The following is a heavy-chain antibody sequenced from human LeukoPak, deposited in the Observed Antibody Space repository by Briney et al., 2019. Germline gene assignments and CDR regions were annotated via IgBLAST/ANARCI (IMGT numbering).Heavy chain of an antibody. J-gene: IGHJ4*02. D-gene: IGHD3-22*01. Sequence: ASVKVSCKASGYTFTVYYMHWARQAPGQGLEWMGWINPNSGGTNYAQKFQGRVTMTRDTSISTAYMELSRLKSDDTAVYYCARDLRFTSGYYFDYWGQGTLVTVSS. CDR2: INPNSGGT. V-gene: IGHV1-2*02. CDR3: ARDLRFTSGYYFDY. CDR1: GYTFTVYY.